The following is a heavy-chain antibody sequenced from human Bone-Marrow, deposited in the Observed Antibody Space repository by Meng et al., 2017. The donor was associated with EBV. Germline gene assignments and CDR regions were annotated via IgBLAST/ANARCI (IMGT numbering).Heavy chain of an antibody. V-gene: IGHV1-46*01. CDR1: GNTXIIYY. CDR3: ARDLVPAGIVPAAISAQDFWYVDL. J-gene: IGHJ2*01. CDR2: INPSGGNT. Sequence: QVQLVQSGAEVKTPGAPLNLSCKASGNTXIIYYIHWVRQAPGQGLEWMGVINPSGGNTSYAQKFQGRVTMTRDTSTSTVYMELSSLRSEDTAVYFCARDLVPAGIVPAAISAQDFWYVDLWGRGSLVTVSS. D-gene: IGHD2-2*01.